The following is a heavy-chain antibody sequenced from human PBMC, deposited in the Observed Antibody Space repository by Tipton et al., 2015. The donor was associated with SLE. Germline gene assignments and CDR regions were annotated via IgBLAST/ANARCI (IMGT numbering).Heavy chain of an antibody. Sequence: QLVQSGAEVKKPGESLRISCKGSGYSFTSYWISWVRQMPGKGLEWMGRIDPSDSYTNYSPSFQGHVTISADKSISTAYLQWSSLKASDTAMYYCARHQRQWLVQYYMDVWGKGTTVTVSS. CDR3: ARHQRQWLVQYYMDV. CDR2: IDPSDSYT. CDR1: GYSFTSYW. V-gene: IGHV5-10-1*01. D-gene: IGHD6-19*01. J-gene: IGHJ6*03.